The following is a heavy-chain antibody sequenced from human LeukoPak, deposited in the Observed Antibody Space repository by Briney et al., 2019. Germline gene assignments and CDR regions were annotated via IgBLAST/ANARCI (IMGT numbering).Heavy chain of an antibody. J-gene: IGHJ2*01. V-gene: IGHV5-51*01. CDR3: ARPTLSGSGIVGYFDL. Sequence: GESLKISCKGSGYSFTSYWIGWVRQMPGKGLEWMGIIYPGDSDTRYSPSFQGQVTISADKSISTAYLQWSSLKASDAAMYYCARPTLSGSGIVGYFDLWGRGTLVTVSS. CDR1: GYSFTSYW. D-gene: IGHD3-10*01. CDR2: IYPGDSDT.